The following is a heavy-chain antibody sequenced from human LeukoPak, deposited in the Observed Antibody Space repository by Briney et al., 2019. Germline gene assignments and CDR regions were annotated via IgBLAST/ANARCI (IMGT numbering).Heavy chain of an antibody. D-gene: IGHD1-26*01. V-gene: IGHV3-30*02. CDR2: IRSDGSIK. CDR1: GFTFSDYG. J-gene: IGHJ4*02. CDR3: ARTVGATLFHY. Sequence: GGSLRLSCVASGFTFSDYGMHWVRQTPGKGLEWVAFIRSDGSIKYYADSVKGRFTISRDNAKNSLYLQMNSLRAEDTAVYYCARTVGATLFHYWGQGTLVTVSS.